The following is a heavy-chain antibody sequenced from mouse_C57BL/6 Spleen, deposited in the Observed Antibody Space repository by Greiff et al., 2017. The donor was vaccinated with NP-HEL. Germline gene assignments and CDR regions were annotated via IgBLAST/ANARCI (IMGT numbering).Heavy chain of an antibody. J-gene: IGHJ2*01. CDR3: ARRDYYGSSYSYYFDY. D-gene: IGHD1-1*01. V-gene: IGHV1-18*01. CDR1: GYTFTDYN. CDR2: INPNNGGT. Sequence: EVQLQQSGPELVKPGASVKIPCKASGYTFTDYNMDWVKQSHGKSLEWIGDINPNNGGTIYNQKFKGKATLTVDKSSSTAYMELRSLTSEDTAVYYCARRDYYGSSYSYYFDYWGQGTTLTVSS.